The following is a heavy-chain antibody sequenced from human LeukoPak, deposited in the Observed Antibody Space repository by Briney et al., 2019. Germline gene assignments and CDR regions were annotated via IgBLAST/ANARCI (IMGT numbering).Heavy chain of an antibody. D-gene: IGHD2-8*01. CDR2: IYSSGNT. V-gene: IGHV4-4*09. Sequence: SETLSLTCTVSGDSFSAYYWSWIRQPPGRGLECIGYIYSSGNTNYNPSLKSRVTISVATSKKQHSLKLTSVTAADTAVYYCAIHTNVDISSFMDVWGKGTTVTVSS. CDR3: AIHTNVDISSFMDV. CDR1: GDSFSAYY. J-gene: IGHJ6*03.